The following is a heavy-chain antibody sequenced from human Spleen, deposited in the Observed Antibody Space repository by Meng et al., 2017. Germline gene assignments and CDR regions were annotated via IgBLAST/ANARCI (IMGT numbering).Heavy chain of an antibody. CDR1: GGSISSGGYY. CDR3: ARWYSGSYDT. CDR2: IYYSGSA. J-gene: IGHJ5*02. D-gene: IGHD1-26*01. V-gene: IGHV4-31*03. Sequence: LRLSCTVSGGSISSGGYYWSWIRQHPGKGLEWIGYIYYSGSAYYNPSLKSRVTISVDTSKNQFSLKLSSVTAADTAVYYCARWYSGSYDTWGQGTLVTVSS.